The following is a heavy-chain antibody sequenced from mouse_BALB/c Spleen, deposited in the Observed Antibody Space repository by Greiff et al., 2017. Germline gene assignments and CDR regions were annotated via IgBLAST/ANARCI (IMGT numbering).Heavy chain of an antibody. Sequence: VQLKQPGAELVMPGASVKMSCKASGYTFTDYWMHWVKQRPGQGLEWIGAIDTSDSYTSYNQKFKGKATLTVDESSSTAYMQLSSLTSEDSAVYYCARTDYEGENSDYWGQGTTLTVSS. V-gene: IGHV1-69*01. J-gene: IGHJ2*01. D-gene: IGHD2-4*01. CDR2: IDTSDSYT. CDR1: GYTFTDYW. CDR3: ARTDYEGENSDY.